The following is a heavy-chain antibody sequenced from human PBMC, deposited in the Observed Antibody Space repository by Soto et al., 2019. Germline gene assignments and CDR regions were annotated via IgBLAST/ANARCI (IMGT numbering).Heavy chain of an antibody. J-gene: IGHJ4*02. CDR3: AKAGGGLWFGELLLVDY. V-gene: IGHV3-23*01. Sequence: EVQLLESGGGLVQPGGSLRLSCAASGFTFSSYAMSWVRQAPGKGLEWVSAISGSGGSTYYADSVKGRFTISRDNSKNTLYLQMNSLRAEDTAVYYCAKAGGGLWFGELLLVDYWGQGTLVTVSS. CDR1: GFTFSSYA. D-gene: IGHD3-10*01. CDR2: ISGSGGST.